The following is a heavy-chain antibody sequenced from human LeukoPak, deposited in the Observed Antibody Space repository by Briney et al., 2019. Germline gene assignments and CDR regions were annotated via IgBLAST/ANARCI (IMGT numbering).Heavy chain of an antibody. Sequence: SETLSLTCTVSGGSISSYYWSWIRQPPGRGLEWIGCIYYSGSTNYNPSLKSRVTISVDTSKNQFSLKLSSVTAADTAMYYCARDQGDGYNDYWGQGTLVTVSS. CDR2: IYYSGST. CDR1: GGSISSYY. D-gene: IGHD5-24*01. V-gene: IGHV4-59*01. CDR3: ARDQGDGYNDY. J-gene: IGHJ4*02.